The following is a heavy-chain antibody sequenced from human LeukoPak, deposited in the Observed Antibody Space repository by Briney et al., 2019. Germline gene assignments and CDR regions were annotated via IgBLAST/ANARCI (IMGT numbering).Heavy chain of an antibody. D-gene: IGHD5-12*01. CDR3: AREDIVATTKGDYYYYGMDV. V-gene: IGHV3-7*03. CDR2: IKQDGSAK. J-gene: IGHJ6*02. CDR1: GFSFSTNW. Sequence: GGSLRLSCAASGFSFSTNWMDWIRQAPGKGLEWVANIKQDGSAKHYVDSVKGRFTISRDNAKDSLYLQMNSLTVKDTAVYYCAREDIVATTKGDYYYYGMDVWGQGTTVTVSS.